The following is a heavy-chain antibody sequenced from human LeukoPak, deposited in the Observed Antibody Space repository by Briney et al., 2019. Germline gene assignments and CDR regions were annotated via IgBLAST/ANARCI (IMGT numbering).Heavy chain of an antibody. D-gene: IGHD5-12*01. CDR2: ISAYNGNT. J-gene: IGHJ4*02. Sequence: GASVKVSCKASGYTFTSYGISWVRQAPGQGLERMGWISAYNGNTNYAQKLQGRVTMTTDTSTSTAYMELRSLRSDDTAVYYCARRGYSGYDYGVDGYWGQGTLVTVSS. CDR3: ARRGYSGYDYGVDGY. CDR1: GYTFTSYG. V-gene: IGHV1-18*01.